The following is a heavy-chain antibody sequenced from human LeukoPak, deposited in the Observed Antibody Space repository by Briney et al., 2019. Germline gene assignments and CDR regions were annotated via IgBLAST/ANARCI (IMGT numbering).Heavy chain of an antibody. D-gene: IGHD3-22*01. J-gene: IGHJ4*02. V-gene: IGHV3-21*01. Sequence: KPGGSLRLSCAASGFTLSSYSMNWVRQAPGKGLEWVSSISSSSSYIYYADSVKGRFTISRDNAKNSLYLQMNSLRAEDTAVYYCARGSIYYDSSGYLRSDYWGQGTLVTVSS. CDR3: ARGSIYYDSSGYLRSDY. CDR1: GFTLSSYS. CDR2: ISSSSSYI.